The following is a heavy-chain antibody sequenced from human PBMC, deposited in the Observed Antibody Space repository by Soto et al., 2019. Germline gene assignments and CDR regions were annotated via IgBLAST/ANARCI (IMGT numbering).Heavy chain of an antibody. J-gene: IGHJ4*02. CDR3: ARDQITMVRGVISEFDY. CDR1: GFTFSSYA. Sequence: PGGSLRLSCAASGFTFSSYAMHWVRQAPGKGLEWVAVISYDGSNKYYADSVKGRFTISRDNAKNSLYLQMNSLRAEDTAVYYCARDQITMVRGVISEFDYWGQGTLVTVSS. CDR2: ISYDGSNK. V-gene: IGHV3-30-3*01. D-gene: IGHD3-10*01.